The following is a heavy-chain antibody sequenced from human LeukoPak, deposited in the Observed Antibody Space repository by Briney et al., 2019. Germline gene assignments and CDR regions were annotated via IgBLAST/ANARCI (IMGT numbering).Heavy chain of an antibody. J-gene: IGHJ5*02. CDR2: IYTSGST. CDR1: GGSISSGSYY. Sequence: SETLSLTCTVSGGSISSGSYYWSWIRQPAGKGLEWIGRIYTSGSTNYNPSLKSRVTISVDTSKNQFSLKLSSVTAADTAVYYCARDTYSGGVRGPNWFDPWGQRTLVTVSS. CDR3: ARDTYSGGVRGPNWFDP. V-gene: IGHV4-61*02. D-gene: IGHD3-10*01.